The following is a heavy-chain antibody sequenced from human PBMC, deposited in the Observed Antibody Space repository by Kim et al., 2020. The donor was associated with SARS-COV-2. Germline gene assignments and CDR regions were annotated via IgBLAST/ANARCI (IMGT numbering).Heavy chain of an antibody. Sequence: SETLSLTCAVYGGSFSGYYWTWIRQPPGKGLEWIGEINHIGSANYNPSLKSRVTISVDTSKNQFSLKVTSVTAADTAVYYCARGGGDGSSYDFWGQGTLGTVSS. CDR2: INHIGSA. CDR1: GGSFSGYY. V-gene: IGHV4-34*01. D-gene: IGHD6-13*01. CDR3: ARGGGDGSSYDF. J-gene: IGHJ4*02.